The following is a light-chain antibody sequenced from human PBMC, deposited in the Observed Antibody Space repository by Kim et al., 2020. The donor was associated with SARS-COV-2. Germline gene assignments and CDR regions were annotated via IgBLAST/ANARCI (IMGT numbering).Light chain of an antibody. CDR3: ATWDDTLRGPV. CDR1: NADIHTKY. V-gene: IGLV1-47*02. CDR2: SND. Sequence: GPPRQSVTHSVNADIHTKYVYWCQQHTGTAPTLLIYSNDQRPSGVPARFSGSKSGTSASLAISGLRPEDEADYFCATWDDTLRGPVFGGGTQLTVL. J-gene: IGLJ3*02.